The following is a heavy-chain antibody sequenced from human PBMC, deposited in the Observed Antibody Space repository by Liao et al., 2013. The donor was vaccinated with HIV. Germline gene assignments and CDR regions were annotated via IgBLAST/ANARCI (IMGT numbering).Heavy chain of an antibody. D-gene: IGHD5-24*01. V-gene: IGHV4-4*07. CDR2: IYTSGST. J-gene: IGHJ4*02. Sequence: QLQLQESGSGLVKPSQTLSLTCTVSGGSISSYYWSWIRQPAGKGLEWIGRIYTSGSTNYNPSLKSRVTISVDTSKNQFSLKLSSVTAADTAVYYCARGQRWLQLLHGYYFDYWGQGTLVTVSS. CDR3: ARGQRWLQLLHGYYFDY. CDR1: GGSISSYY.